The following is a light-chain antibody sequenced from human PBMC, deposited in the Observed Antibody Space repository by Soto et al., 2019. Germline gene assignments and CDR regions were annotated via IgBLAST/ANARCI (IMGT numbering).Light chain of an antibody. CDR3: QQSYSTPLT. Sequence: DIQMTQSPSSLSASVGDRVTITCRASQSISSYLNWYQQKPGKAPKLLIYAASSLQSGAPSRFSGSGSGTDFTLTISSXQPEDLATYYCQQSYSTPLTFGGGTKVDIK. CDR1: QSISSY. CDR2: AAS. J-gene: IGKJ4*01. V-gene: IGKV1-39*01.